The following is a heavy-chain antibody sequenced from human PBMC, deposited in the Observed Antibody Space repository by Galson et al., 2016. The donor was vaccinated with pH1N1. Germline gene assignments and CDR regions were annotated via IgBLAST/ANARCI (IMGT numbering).Heavy chain of an antibody. J-gene: IGHJ4*02. Sequence: ETLSLTCTVSGGSISSSSYYWGWIRQPPGKGLEWIGSIYYSGSTYYNPSLKSRVTISVDTSKNQFSLKLSSVTAADTAVYYCARGRDYDILTGSSYYFDYWGQGTLVTVSS. CDR3: ARGRDYDILTGSSYYFDY. D-gene: IGHD3-9*01. V-gene: IGHV4-39*07. CDR2: IYYSGST. CDR1: GGSISSSSYY.